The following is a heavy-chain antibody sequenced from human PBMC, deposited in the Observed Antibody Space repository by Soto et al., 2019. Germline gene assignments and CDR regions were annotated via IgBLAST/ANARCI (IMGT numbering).Heavy chain of an antibody. J-gene: IGHJ3*02. CDR1: GYTFTSYG. CDR2: ISAYNGNT. CDR3: ARGVLQDITKGDDACDI. D-gene: IGHD2-15*01. Sequence: QVQLVQSGAEVKKPGASVKVSCKASGYTFTSYGISWVRQAPGQGLEWMGWISAYNGNTNYAQKLQGRVTMTTDTSTSTGYMELRSLRSDDTDVYYCARGVLQDITKGDDACDIWGQGTMVTVSS. V-gene: IGHV1-18*01.